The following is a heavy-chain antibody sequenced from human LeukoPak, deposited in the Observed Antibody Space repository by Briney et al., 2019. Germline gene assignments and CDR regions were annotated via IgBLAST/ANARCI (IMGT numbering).Heavy chain of an antibody. D-gene: IGHD3-9*01. CDR3: ARAAPPYYDILTGYYPYNWFDP. Sequence: PSETLSLTCAVYGGSFSGYYWSWIRQPPGKGLEWIGYIYYSGSTNYNPSLKSRVTISVDTSKNQFSLKLSSVTAADTAVYYCARAAPPYYDILTGYYPYNWFDPWGQGTLVTVSS. CDR1: GGSFSGYY. CDR2: IYYSGST. V-gene: IGHV4-59*01. J-gene: IGHJ5*02.